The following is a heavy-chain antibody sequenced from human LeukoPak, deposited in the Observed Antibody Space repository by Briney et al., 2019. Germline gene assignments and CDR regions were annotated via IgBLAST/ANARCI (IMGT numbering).Heavy chain of an antibody. V-gene: IGHV4-39*01. D-gene: IGHD6-13*01. J-gene: IGHJ3*02. CDR3: ARHVAAGPGADAFDI. Sequence: SETLSLTYSVSGGSISNNSYYWGWIRQPPGKGLEWIGSIYYSGRTYYNPSLKSRVTISVDTSKNHFSLKLSSMIAADTAFYYCARHVAAGPGADAFDIWGQGTIVTVSS. CDR2: IYYSGRT. CDR1: GGSISNNSYY.